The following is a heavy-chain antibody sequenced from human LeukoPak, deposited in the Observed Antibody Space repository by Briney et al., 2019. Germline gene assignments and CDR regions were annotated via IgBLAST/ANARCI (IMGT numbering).Heavy chain of an antibody. CDR3: ARQGPTMVADY. CDR2: IYYSGST. V-gene: IGHV4-59*08. J-gene: IGHJ4*02. CDR1: GGSISSYY. Sequence: SETLSLTCTVSGGSISSYYWSWIRQPPGKGLEWIGYIYYSGSTNYNPSLKSRVTISVDTSKNQFSLKLSSVTAADTAVYYCARQGPTMVADYWGQGTLVTVSS. D-gene: IGHD3-10*01.